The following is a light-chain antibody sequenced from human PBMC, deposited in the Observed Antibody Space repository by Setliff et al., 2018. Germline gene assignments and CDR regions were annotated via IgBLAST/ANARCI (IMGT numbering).Light chain of an antibody. Sequence: QSVLTQPASVSGSPGQSITFSCTGSSSDVGGYDYVSWYQQHPGKAPKLLIYDVTNRPSGVSNRFSGSKSGNTASLTISGLQAEDEAEYFCSSYTVGSTLSVFGTGTGHRP. V-gene: IGLV2-14*03. CDR2: DVT. J-gene: IGLJ1*01. CDR3: SSYTVGSTLSV. CDR1: SSDVGGYDY.